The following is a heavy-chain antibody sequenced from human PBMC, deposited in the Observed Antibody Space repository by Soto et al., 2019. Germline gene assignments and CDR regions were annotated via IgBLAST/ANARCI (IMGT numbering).Heavy chain of an antibody. J-gene: IGHJ5*02. Sequence: QVQLQQWGAGLLKPSETLSLTCAVYGGSFSGYYWSWIRQPPGKGLEWIGEINHSGSTNYNPSLKSRVTISVDKSKNNFSLKMNSLTAADTAVYYCARAGSDCGGDCSTNWFDPWGQGTLVTVSS. D-gene: IGHD2-21*02. V-gene: IGHV4-34*01. CDR1: GGSFSGYY. CDR3: ARAGSDCGGDCSTNWFDP. CDR2: INHSGST.